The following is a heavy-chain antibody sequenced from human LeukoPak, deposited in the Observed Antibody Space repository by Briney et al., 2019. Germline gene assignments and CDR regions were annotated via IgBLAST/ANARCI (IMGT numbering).Heavy chain of an antibody. Sequence: ASETLSLTCTVSGGSISSYYWSWIRQPAGKGLEWIGRIYTSGSTNYNPSLKSRATMSVDTSKNQFSLKLSSVTAADTAVYYCARVRGPENYYDSSGRLSYFDYWGQGTLVTVSS. V-gene: IGHV4-4*07. CDR2: IYTSGST. CDR3: ARVRGPENYYDSSGRLSYFDY. D-gene: IGHD3-22*01. CDR1: GGSISSYY. J-gene: IGHJ4*02.